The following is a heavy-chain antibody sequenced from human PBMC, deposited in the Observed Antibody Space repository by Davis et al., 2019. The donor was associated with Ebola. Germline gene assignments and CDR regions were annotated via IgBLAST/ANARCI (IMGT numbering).Heavy chain of an antibody. Sequence: MPSETLSLTCTVSGCTISPYFCRWIREPPGKGLEWAGFSYYSGSTNYNPPLKSRVTKSVVTSKNQSSLKLSSVNAADTAMYYCARSRITAGGAGFDYWGPGTLVTVSS. D-gene: IGHD6-13*01. CDR2: SYYSGST. CDR3: ARSRITAGGAGFDY. V-gene: IGHV4-59*01. J-gene: IGHJ4*02. CDR1: GCTISPYF.